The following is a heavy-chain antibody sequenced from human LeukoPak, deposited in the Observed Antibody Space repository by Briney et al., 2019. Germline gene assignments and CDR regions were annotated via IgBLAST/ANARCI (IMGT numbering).Heavy chain of an antibody. V-gene: IGHV3-11*05. D-gene: IGHD6-13*01. Sequence: GGSLRLSCAASGFTFSDYYMSWIRQAPGKGLEWVSYISSSSSYTNYADSVKGRFTISRDNAKNSLYLQMNSLRAEDTAVYYCARGPPISSVAAAAKSSGYFDYWGQGTLVTVSS. CDR3: ARGPPISSVAAAAKSSGYFDY. CDR2: ISSSSSYT. CDR1: GFTFSDYY. J-gene: IGHJ4*02.